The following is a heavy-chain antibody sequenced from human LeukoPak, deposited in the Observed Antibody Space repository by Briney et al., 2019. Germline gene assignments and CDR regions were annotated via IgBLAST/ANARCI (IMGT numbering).Heavy chain of an antibody. D-gene: IGHD3-10*02. J-gene: IGHJ6*04. CDR3: AELGITMIGGV. V-gene: IGHV3-23*01. CDR1: GFTFSASN. Sequence: GGSLRLSCEVSGFTFSASNMNWVRQAPGKGLEWVSTISGSGGSTYYADSVKGRFTISRDNSKNTLYLQMNSLRAEDTAVYYCAELGITMIGGVWGKGTTVTISS. CDR2: ISGSGGST.